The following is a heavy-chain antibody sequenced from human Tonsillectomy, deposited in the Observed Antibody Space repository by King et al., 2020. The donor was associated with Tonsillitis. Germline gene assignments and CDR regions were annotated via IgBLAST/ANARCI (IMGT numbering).Heavy chain of an antibody. CDR3: AGGNDYGVFYYYYGMDV. Sequence: QLVQSGGGVVQPGRSLRLSCAASGFTFSSYAMHWVRQAPGKGLEWVAVISYDGSNKYYADSVKGRFTISRDNSKNTLYLQMNSLRAEDTAVYYCAGGNDYGVFYYYYGMDVWGHETTVTVSS. D-gene: IGHD4-17*01. CDR2: ISYDGSNK. CDR1: GFTFSSYA. J-gene: IGHJ6*02. V-gene: IGHV3-30-3*01.